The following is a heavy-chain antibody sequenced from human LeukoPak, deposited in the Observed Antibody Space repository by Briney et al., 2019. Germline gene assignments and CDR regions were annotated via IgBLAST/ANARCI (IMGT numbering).Heavy chain of an antibody. J-gene: IGHJ4*02. Sequence: GGSLRLSCAASGFTFSPYAMSWVRQAPGMGLEWVSTFGVGGSGGTTFYTDSVKGRFTISRDNSKNTLFLQMNSLRAEDTAVYYCARERDGYTLGNFDYWGQGTLVTVSS. V-gene: IGHV3-23*01. D-gene: IGHD5-24*01. CDR3: ARERDGYTLGNFDY. CDR2: FGVGGSGGTT. CDR1: GFTFSPYA.